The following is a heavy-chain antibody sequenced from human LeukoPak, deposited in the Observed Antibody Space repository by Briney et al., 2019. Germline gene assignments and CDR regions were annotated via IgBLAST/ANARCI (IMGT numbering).Heavy chain of an antibody. CDR1: GYTFTGYY. V-gene: IGHV1-18*04. CDR2: ISAYNGNT. D-gene: IGHD2-15*01. J-gene: IGHJ4*02. Sequence: ASVKVSCKASGYTFTGYYMHWVRQAPGQGLEWMGWISAYNGNTNYAQKLQGRVTMTTDTSTSTAYMELRSLRSDDTAVYYCAREKRVGRVAATFFDYWGQGTLVTVSS. CDR3: AREKRVGRVAATFFDY.